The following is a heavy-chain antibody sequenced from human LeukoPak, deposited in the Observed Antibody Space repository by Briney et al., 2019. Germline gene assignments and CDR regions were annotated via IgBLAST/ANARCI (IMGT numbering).Heavy chain of an antibody. CDR3: ASRTYYDFWSGYQGAFDI. V-gene: IGHV3-7*01. CDR2: IKQDGSEK. D-gene: IGHD3-3*01. Sequence: PGGSLRLSCAASGFTVSSYWMSWVRQAPGKGLEWVANIKQDGSEKDYVDSVKGRLTISRDNAKNSLYLQMNSLRVEDTAVYYCASRTYYDFWSGYQGAFDIWGQGIMVTVSS. CDR1: GFTVSSYW. J-gene: IGHJ3*02.